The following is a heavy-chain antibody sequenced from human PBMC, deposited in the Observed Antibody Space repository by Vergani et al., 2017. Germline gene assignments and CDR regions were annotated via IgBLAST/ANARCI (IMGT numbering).Heavy chain of an antibody. CDR2: RKQDGSEE. CDR1: GFTFSSYW. J-gene: IGHJ6*03. Sequence: EVQLVESGGGLVQPGGSLRLSCAASGFTFSSYWMSWVRQAPGKGLEWVANRKQDGSEEYYVDSVKGRFTISRDNGKNTLYLQMNSLRAEDTAVYYCAGVIGYYDFWSGYYYYYDMDVWGKGTTVTVSS. V-gene: IGHV3-7*03. CDR3: AGVIGYYDFWSGYYYYYDMDV. D-gene: IGHD3-3*01.